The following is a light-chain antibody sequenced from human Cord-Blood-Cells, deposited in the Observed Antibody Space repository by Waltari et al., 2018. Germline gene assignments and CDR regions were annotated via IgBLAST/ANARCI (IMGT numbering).Light chain of an antibody. CDR1: SSDVGGYNY. J-gene: IGLJ2*01. CDR2: EVS. V-gene: IGLV2-14*01. Sequence: QSALTQPASVSGSPGQSITLSCTGTSSDVGGYNYVSWYQQHPGKAPKLMISEVSNRPSGVSNLFSASKAGNTASLTISGRQAEDEADYYCSSYTSSSTLVFGGGTKLTVL. CDR3: SSYTSSSTLV.